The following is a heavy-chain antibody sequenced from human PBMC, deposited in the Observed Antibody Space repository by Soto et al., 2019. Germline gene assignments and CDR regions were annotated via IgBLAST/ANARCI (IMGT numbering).Heavy chain of an antibody. V-gene: IGHV4-59*01. CDR2: IYYSGST. Sequence: SETLSLTCTVSGGSISSYYWSWIRQPPGKGLEWIGYIYYSGSTNYNPSLKSRVTISVDTSKNQFSLKLSSVTAADTVVYYCARMRNILTGYRGHFDYWGQGTLVTVSS. J-gene: IGHJ4*02. CDR1: GGSISSYY. D-gene: IGHD3-9*01. CDR3: ARMRNILTGYRGHFDY.